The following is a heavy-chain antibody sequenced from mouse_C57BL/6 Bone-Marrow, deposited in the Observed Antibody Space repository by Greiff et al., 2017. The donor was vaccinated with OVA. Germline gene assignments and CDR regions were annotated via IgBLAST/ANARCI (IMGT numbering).Heavy chain of an antibody. Sequence: FSLTSYGVHWVRQSPGKGLEWLGVIWSGGSTDYNAAFISRLSISKDNSKSQVFFKMNSLQADDTAIYYCARRGWGLAWFAYWGQGTLVTVSA. J-gene: IGHJ3*01. D-gene: IGHD3-3*01. CDR3: ARRGWGLAWFAY. V-gene: IGHV2-2*01. CDR2: IWSGGST. CDR1: FSLTSYG.